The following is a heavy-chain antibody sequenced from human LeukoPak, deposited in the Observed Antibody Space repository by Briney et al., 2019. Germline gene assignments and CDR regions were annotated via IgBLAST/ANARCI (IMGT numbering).Heavy chain of an antibody. V-gene: IGHV4-61*03. Sequence: SETLSLTCAVSGASVSSDGFWWNWVRQPPGKGLEWIGQIGYSGTTNYKPSLKSRLTISADASKNHFSLRLTSVTPADTAVYYCARIGGVFHHWGQGTLVTVSS. CDR1: GASVSSDGFW. J-gene: IGHJ1*01. CDR2: IGYSGTT. D-gene: IGHD3-10*01. CDR3: ARIGGVFHH.